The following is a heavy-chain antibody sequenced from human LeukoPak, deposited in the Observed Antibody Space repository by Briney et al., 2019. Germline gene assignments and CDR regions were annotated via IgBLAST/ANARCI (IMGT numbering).Heavy chain of an antibody. V-gene: IGHV3-21*01. CDR3: ARESLVWDFWSGYYLKPDDAFDI. Sequence: PGGSLRLSCAASGFTFSTYDMNWVRQAPGKGLEWVSSISSSSSYIYYADSVKGRFTISRDNAKNSLYLQMNSLRAEDTAVYYCARESLVWDFWSGYYLKPDDAFDIWGQGTMVTVSS. CDR2: ISSSSSYI. J-gene: IGHJ3*02. CDR1: GFTFSTYD. D-gene: IGHD3-3*01.